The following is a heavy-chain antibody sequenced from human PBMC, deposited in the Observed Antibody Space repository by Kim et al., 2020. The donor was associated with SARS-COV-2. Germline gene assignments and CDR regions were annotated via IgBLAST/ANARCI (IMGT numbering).Heavy chain of an antibody. V-gene: IGHV1-69*13. CDR3: ARETKEEYSSSSYYYYYYMDV. CDR2: IIPIFGTA. J-gene: IGHJ6*03. D-gene: IGHD6-6*01. CDR1: GGTFSSYA. Sequence: SVKVSCKASGGTFSSYAISWVRQAPGQGLEWMGGIIPIFGTANYAQKFQGRVTITADESTSTAYMELSSLRSEDTAVYYCARETKEEYSSSSYYYYYYMDVWGKGTTVTVSS.